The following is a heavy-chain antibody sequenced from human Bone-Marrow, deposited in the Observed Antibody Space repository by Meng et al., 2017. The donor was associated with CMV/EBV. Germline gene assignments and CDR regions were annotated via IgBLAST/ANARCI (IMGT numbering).Heavy chain of an antibody. Sequence: GGSLRLSCAASGFTFSSYGMHWVRQAPGKGLEWVAVIWYDGSNKYYADSVKGRFTISRDNSKNTLYLQMNSLRAEDTAVYYCAKEDSSSWAYYYYYYVMDVCGQGTTVTVSS. D-gene: IGHD6-13*01. CDR1: GFTFSSYG. J-gene: IGHJ6*02. CDR2: IWYDGSNK. CDR3: AKEDSSSWAYYYYYYVMDV. V-gene: IGHV3-33*06.